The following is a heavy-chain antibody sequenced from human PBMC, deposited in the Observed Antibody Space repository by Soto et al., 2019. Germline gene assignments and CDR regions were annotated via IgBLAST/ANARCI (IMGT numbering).Heavy chain of an antibody. CDR1: GYTLTELS. J-gene: IGHJ3*02. CDR3: ATLSYSSSWYLAFDI. Sequence: GASVKVSCKVSGYTLTELSMHWVRQAPGKGLEWMGGFDPEDGETIYAQKFQGRVTMTEDTSTDTAYMELSSLRSEDTAVYYCATLSYSSSWYLAFDIWGQGTMVTLSS. V-gene: IGHV1-24*01. CDR2: FDPEDGET. D-gene: IGHD6-13*01.